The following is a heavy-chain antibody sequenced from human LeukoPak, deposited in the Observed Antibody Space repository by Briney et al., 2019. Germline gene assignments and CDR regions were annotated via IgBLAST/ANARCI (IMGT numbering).Heavy chain of an antibody. V-gene: IGHV3-48*04. Sequence: PGGSLRLSCAASGFTFSTYNMNWVRQAPGKGLEWVSYISSSSSTIYYADSVKGRFTISRDNAKNSLYLQMNSLRAEDTAVYYCAKDRGMVRGVTDYWGQGTLVTVSS. J-gene: IGHJ4*02. CDR1: GFTFSTYN. CDR3: AKDRGMVRGVTDY. D-gene: IGHD3-10*01. CDR2: ISSSSSTI.